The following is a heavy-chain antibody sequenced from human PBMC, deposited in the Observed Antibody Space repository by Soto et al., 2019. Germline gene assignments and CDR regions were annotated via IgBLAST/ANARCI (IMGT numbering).Heavy chain of an antibody. CDR3: ARGGGYSGYREGDHYYYHMDV. D-gene: IGHD5-12*01. CDR2: ISSSSSYI. CDR1: GFTFSSYS. J-gene: IGHJ6*03. Sequence: GGSLRLSCAASGFTFSSYSMNWVRQAPGKGLEWVSSISSSSSYIYYADSVKGRFTISRDNAKNSLYLQMNSLRAEDTAVYYCARGGGYSGYREGDHYYYHMDVWGKGTTVTVSS. V-gene: IGHV3-21*01.